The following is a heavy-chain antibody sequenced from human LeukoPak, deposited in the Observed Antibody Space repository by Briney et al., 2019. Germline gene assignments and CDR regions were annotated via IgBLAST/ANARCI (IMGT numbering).Heavy chain of an antibody. D-gene: IGHD6-13*01. V-gene: IGHV3-7*01. CDR2: IDQDGSEK. J-gene: IGHJ4*02. CDR1: GLTFSRYW. Sequence: PGGSLRLSCAASGLTFSRYWMTWVRQAPGKGLEWVANIDQDGSEKFYVDSVKGRFIISRDNAKNLLYLQMNSLRAEDTALYYCARHQGAAGDYWGQGTLVTVSS. CDR3: ARHQGAAGDY.